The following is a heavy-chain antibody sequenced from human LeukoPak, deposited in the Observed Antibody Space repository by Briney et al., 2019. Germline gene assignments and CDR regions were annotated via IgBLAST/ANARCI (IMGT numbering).Heavy chain of an antibody. J-gene: IGHJ6*03. V-gene: IGHV3-30*01. CDR1: EFTFSTFP. CDR3: ARGAGTTVYYIDV. CDR2: VSQDGAHT. D-gene: IGHD1-7*01. Sequence: GRSLRLSCAASEFTFSTFPMHWVRQAPGKGLQWLAVVSQDGAHTYSADSVKGRFTISRDNSKNTLFLQMNRLTTEDTAAYYCARGAGTTVYYIDVWGNGTTVTVSS.